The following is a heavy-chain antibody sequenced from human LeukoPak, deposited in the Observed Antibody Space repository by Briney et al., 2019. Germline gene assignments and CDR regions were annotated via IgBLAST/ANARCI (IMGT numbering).Heavy chain of an antibody. CDR2: ISHTEGT. J-gene: IGHJ4*02. V-gene: IGHV4-34*01. CDR3: ARILCGHSGSVCYNH. D-gene: IGHD3-9*01. Sequence: SETLSLTCGVFGVSINDYYWRWIRQSPGKGLEWIGEISHTEGTRYNPSLESRVTMSVGTSENQLSLKLIFVAAADTAVYYCARILCGHSGSVCYNHWGLGTLVTVSS. CDR1: GVSINDYY.